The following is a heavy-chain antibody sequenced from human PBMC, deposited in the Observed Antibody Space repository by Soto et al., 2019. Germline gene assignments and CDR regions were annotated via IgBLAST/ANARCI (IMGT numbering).Heavy chain of an antibody. CDR1: GGSISSYY. CDR3: ARVSTYYDFWSGYYMGRTSWFDP. CDR2: IYYSGST. J-gene: IGHJ5*02. Sequence: SETLSLTCTVSGGSISSYYWSWIRQPPGKGLEWIGYIYYSGSTYYNPSLKSRVTISVDTSKNQFSLKLSSVTAADTAVYYCARVSTYYDFWSGYYMGRTSWFDPWGQGTLVTAPQ. D-gene: IGHD3-3*01. V-gene: IGHV4-59*04.